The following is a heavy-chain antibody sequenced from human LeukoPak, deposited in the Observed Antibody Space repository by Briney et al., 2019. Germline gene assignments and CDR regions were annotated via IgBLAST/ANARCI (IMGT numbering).Heavy chain of an antibody. J-gene: IGHJ5*02. Sequence: PGGSLRLSCAASGFTFSSYWMSWVRQAPGKGLEGVANIKQDGSEKYYVDSVKGRFTISRDNGKNSLYLQMNSLRAEDTAVYYCARGLEDYYGSGSLDPWGQGTLVTVSS. CDR1: GFTFSSYW. CDR3: ARGLEDYYGSGSLDP. D-gene: IGHD3-10*01. CDR2: IKQDGSEK. V-gene: IGHV3-7*01.